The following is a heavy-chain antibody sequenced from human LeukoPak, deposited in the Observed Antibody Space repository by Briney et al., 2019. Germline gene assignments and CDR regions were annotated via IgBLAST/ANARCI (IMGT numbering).Heavy chain of an antibody. CDR3: ARQMSGYRYYYYYYMDV. CDR1: GGSISSSSYY. CDR2: MYYSGST. Sequence: SETLSLTCTVYGGSISSSSYYWGWIRQSPGKGLEWIGSMYYSGSTYYNPSLKSRVTISVDTSKNQFSLKLSSVTAADTAVYYCARQMSGYRYYYYYYMDVWGKGTTVTVSS. V-gene: IGHV4-39*01. J-gene: IGHJ6*03. D-gene: IGHD3-3*01.